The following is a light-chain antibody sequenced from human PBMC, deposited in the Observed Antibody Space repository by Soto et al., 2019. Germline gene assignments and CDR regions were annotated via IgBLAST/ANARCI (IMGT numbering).Light chain of an antibody. CDR3: SSYAGGSNLL. J-gene: IGLJ2*01. Sequence: QSVLTQPPSASESPGQSVTISCTGTSSDVGGYNYVSWYQQHPGKAPQLMIYEVSRRPSGVPDRFSGSKSGNTASLTVSGLQAEDEADYYCSSYAGGSNLLFGGGTKLTVL. CDR2: EVS. V-gene: IGLV2-8*01. CDR1: SSDVGGYNY.